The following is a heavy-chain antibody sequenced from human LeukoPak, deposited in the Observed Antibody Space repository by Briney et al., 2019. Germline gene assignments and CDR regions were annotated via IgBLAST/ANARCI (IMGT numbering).Heavy chain of an antibody. CDR1: GGSISSYY. CDR3: ASSTVVTRGFFGY. J-gene: IGHJ4*02. Sequence: SETLSLTCTVSGGSISSYYWSWIRQPPGKGLEWIRYIYYSGSTNYNPSLKSRVTISVDTSKNQFSLKLSSVTAADTAVYYCASSTVVTRGFFGYWGQGTLVTVSS. CDR2: IYYSGST. D-gene: IGHD4-23*01. V-gene: IGHV4-59*01.